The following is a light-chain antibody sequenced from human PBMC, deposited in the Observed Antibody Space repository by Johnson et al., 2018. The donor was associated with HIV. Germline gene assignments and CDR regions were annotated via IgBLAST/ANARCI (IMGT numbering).Light chain of an antibody. CDR2: DNK. CDR3: GTWVSSLSVYV. J-gene: IGLJ1*01. CDR1: RSNIGNNY. Sequence: QSVLTQPPSVSAAPGQKVTISCSGSRSNIGNNYVSWYQQPPGTAPKLLIYDNKTRTSGSPDRFPGSKSGTSATLGITGLRTGDEADYYCGTWVSSLSVYVFGTGTKVTVL. V-gene: IGLV1-51*01.